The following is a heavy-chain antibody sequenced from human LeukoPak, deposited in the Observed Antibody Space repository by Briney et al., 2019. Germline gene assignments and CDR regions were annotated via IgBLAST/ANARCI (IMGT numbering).Heavy chain of an antibody. J-gene: IGHJ4*02. CDR3: ARGLYLTTRGGAAAGFLDY. D-gene: IGHD6-13*01. Sequence: SETLSLTCTVHGEFFGGSYWNWIRQSPGKGLEWIGEINHSGNTNYNPSLKSRVTISVDTSQKQFSPRLSSVTAADTAVYYCARGLYLTTRGGAAAGFLDYWGQGNSVTVSS. CDR1: GEFFGGSY. V-gene: IGHV4-34*01. CDR2: INHSGNT.